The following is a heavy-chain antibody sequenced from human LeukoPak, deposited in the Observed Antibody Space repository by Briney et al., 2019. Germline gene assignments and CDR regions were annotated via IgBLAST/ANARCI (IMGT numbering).Heavy chain of an antibody. CDR1: GYTFTSYG. Sequence: ASVKVSCKASGYTFTSYGISWVRQAPGQGLEWMGWISAYNGNTNYAQKFQGRVTMTRDTSTSTVYMELSSLRSEDTAVYYCARDDSSSGYSYGYRLDYWGQGTLVTVSS. CDR3: ARDDSSSGYSYGYRLDY. D-gene: IGHD5-18*01. V-gene: IGHV1-18*01. CDR2: ISAYNGNT. J-gene: IGHJ4*02.